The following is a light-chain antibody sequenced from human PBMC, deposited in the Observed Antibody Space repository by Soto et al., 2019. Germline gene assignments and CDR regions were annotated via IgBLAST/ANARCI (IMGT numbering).Light chain of an antibody. CDR2: DAS. CDR3: QQRSRWPPYT. V-gene: IGKV3-11*01. CDR1: ENINVF. J-gene: IGKJ2*01. Sequence: EIVLTQSPATLSLSPGERATLSCRASENINVFVGWYQQKPGQPPRLLISDASNRATGIPARISGSGYGTDFTLTISSLEPEDFAVYYCQQRSRWPPYTFGQGTKVEIK.